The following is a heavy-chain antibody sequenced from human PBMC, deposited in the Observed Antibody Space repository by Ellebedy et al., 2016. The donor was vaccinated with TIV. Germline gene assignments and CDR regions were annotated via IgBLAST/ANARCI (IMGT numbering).Heavy chain of an antibody. CDR2: INPNSGGT. D-gene: IGHD3-16*02. J-gene: IGHJ4*02. V-gene: IGHV1-2*04. Sequence: AASVKVSCKASGYTFTGYYMHWVRQAPGQGLEWMGWINPNSGGTNYAQKFQGWVTMTRDTSISTAYMELSSLRYEDTAVYYCATLLSHLDYWGQGTLVTVSS. CDR3: ATLLSHLDY. CDR1: GYTFTGYY.